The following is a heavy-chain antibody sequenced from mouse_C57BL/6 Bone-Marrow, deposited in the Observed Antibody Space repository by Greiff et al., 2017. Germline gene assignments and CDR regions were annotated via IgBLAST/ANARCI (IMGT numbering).Heavy chain of an antibody. J-gene: IGHJ2*01. D-gene: IGHD2-4*01. CDR1: GFNIKDDY. Sequence: VQLKESGAELVRPGASVKLSCTASGFNIKDDYMHWVKQRPEQGLEWIGWIDPENGDTEYASKFQGKATITADTSSNTAYLQLSSLTSEDTAVYYCTTVDYDYFDCWGQGTTLTVSS. CDR3: TTVDYDYFDC. CDR2: IDPENGDT. V-gene: IGHV14-4*01.